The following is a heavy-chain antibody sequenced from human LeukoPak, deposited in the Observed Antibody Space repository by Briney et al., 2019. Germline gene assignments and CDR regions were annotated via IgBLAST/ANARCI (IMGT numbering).Heavy chain of an antibody. Sequence: GASVKVSCKASGYTFTSYDINWVRQATGQGLEWMGWLNPNSGNTGYAQKFQGRVTMTRNTSISTAYMELSSLRSEDTAVYYCARGRPYRDAFDIWGQGTMVTVSS. J-gene: IGHJ3*02. D-gene: IGHD1-26*01. CDR1: GYTFTSYD. CDR2: LNPNSGNT. V-gene: IGHV1-8*01. CDR3: ARGRPYRDAFDI.